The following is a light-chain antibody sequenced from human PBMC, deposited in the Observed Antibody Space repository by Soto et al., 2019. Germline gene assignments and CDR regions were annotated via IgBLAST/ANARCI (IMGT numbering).Light chain of an antibody. V-gene: IGLV1-51*02. J-gene: IGLJ1*01. CDR1: SSNIGNHY. CDR3: GNCDSSLSAYV. Sequence: QSVLTQPPSVSAAPGQKVTISCSGSSSNIGNHYVSWYQHLPRTAPKLLIYENNKRPSGIPDRFSGSKSGTSVTLGITGLQTGDEADYYCGNCDSSLSAYVFRTGTKVPGL. CDR2: ENN.